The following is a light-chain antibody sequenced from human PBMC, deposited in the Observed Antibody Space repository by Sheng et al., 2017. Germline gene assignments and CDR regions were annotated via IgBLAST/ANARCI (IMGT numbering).Light chain of an antibody. V-gene: IGLV2-14*03. CDR2: MSV. J-gene: IGLJ1*01. CDR3: SSYTRSNSYV. Sequence: QSALTQPASVSGSPGQSITISCTGTSSDVGGYNYVSWYQQHPGKAPKLPRFMMSVIGPQGFRNRFSGSKSGDTASLTISGLQAEDEADYYCSSYTRSNSYVFGTGTKVTVL. CDR1: SSDVGGYNY.